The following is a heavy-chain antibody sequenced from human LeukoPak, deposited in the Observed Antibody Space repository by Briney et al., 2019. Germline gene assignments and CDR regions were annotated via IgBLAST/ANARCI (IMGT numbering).Heavy chain of an antibody. J-gene: IGHJ5*02. CDR1: GFTFSNAW. V-gene: IGHV3-15*01. CDR3: TTDPLESGWFDP. Sequence: PGGSLRLSCAASGFTFSNAWMSWVRQAPGKGLEWVGRIKSKTDGGTTDYAAPVKGRFTISRDDSKNTLYLQMNSLKTEDTAVYYCTTDPLESGWFDPWGQGTLVTVSS. CDR2: IKSKTDGGTT. D-gene: IGHD3-3*01.